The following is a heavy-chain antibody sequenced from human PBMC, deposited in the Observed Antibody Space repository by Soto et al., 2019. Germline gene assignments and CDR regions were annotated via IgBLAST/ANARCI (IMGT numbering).Heavy chain of an antibody. CDR3: ARDQMDSSGYYRTHWYFDL. J-gene: IGHJ2*01. V-gene: IGHV1-69*08. CDR2: IIPILGIA. Sequence: QVQLVQSGAEVKKPGSSVKVSCKASGGTFSSYTISWVRQAPGQGLEWMGRIIPILGIANYAQKFQGRVTITADKSTSTAYMELSSLRSEDTAVYYCARDQMDSSGYYRTHWYFDLWGRGTLVTVSS. CDR1: GGTFSSYT. D-gene: IGHD3-22*01.